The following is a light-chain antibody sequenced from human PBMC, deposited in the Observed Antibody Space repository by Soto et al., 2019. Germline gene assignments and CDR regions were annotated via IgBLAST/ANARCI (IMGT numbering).Light chain of an antibody. V-gene: IGKV3-15*01. CDR1: QSLSGN. CDR3: QQYSKWPPWT. Sequence: IVMTQSPATLAGSPGETVTLSCRASQSLSGNLAWYQQKPGQAPRLLIFRASTRATGVPARFSGRGSGTEFTLTISGLQSEDFAVYYCQQYSKWPPWTFCPGTKVEIK. CDR2: RAS. J-gene: IGKJ1*01.